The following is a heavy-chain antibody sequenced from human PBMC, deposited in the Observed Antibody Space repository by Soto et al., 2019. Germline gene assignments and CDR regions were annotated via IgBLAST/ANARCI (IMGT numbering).Heavy chain of an antibody. V-gene: IGHV1-2*04. Sequence: GASVKVSCKASGYTFTGYYMHWVRQAPGQGLEWMGWINPNSGGTNYAQKFQGWVTMTRDTSISTAYMELSRLRSDDTAVYYCARGGDLVYTYYSGMDVWGQGTTVTVSS. CDR2: INPNSGGT. D-gene: IGHD3-16*01. CDR3: ARGGDLVYTYYSGMDV. J-gene: IGHJ6*02. CDR1: GYTFTGYY.